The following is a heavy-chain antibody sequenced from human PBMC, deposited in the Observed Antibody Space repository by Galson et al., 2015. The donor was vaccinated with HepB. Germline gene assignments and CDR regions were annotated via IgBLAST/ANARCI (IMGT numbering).Heavy chain of an antibody. V-gene: IGHV3-74*01. CDR3: ARDRLGYSYGYGSYYYYYGMDV. Sequence: CLRLSCAVSGFAFSKYWMHWVRQAPGKGLVWVSHINRDGSSTNYADSVKGRFTISRDNSKNTLYLEMNSLRAEDTAVYYCARDRLGYSYGYGSYYYYYGMDVWGQGTTVTVSS. CDR2: INRDGSST. CDR1: GFAFSKYW. J-gene: IGHJ6*02. D-gene: IGHD5-18*01.